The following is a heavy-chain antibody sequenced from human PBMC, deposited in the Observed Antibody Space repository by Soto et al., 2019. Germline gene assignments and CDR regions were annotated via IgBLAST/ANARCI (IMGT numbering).Heavy chain of an antibody. J-gene: IGHJ3*02. D-gene: IGHD2-8*01. CDR3: ARNIMSGSGVFDI. Sequence: PSQTLSLTCAISGDSVSTNSVGLNWIRQSPSRGLEWLGRTYYKSKWYNDYAPSVKSRITINPDTSKNQFSLQLNSVTPEDTAVYYCARNIMSGSGVFDIWGQGTMVTVSS. CDR1: GDSVSTNSVG. CDR2: TYYKSKWYN. V-gene: IGHV6-1*01.